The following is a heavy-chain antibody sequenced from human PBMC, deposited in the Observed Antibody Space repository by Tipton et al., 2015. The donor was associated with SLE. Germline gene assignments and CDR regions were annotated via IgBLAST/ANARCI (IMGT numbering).Heavy chain of an antibody. J-gene: IGHJ2*01. V-gene: IGHV1-8*01. D-gene: IGHD3-10*01. Sequence: QLVQSGAEVKKPGASVKVSCKASGYTFTSHDISWVRQAAGQGLEWMGWMSPNSGYTGYAEKFQGRVIMTTDTSTSIAYMELGSLRSEDTAVYYCARAPSRSYWYFDLWGRGTLVTVSS. CDR3: ARAPSRSYWYFDL. CDR2: MSPNSGYT. CDR1: GYTFTSHD.